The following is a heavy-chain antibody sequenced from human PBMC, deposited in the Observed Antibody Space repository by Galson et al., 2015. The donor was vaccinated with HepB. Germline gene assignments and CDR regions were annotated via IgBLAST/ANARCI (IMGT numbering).Heavy chain of an antibody. J-gene: IGHJ5*02. CDR2: IIPILGIA. V-gene: IGHV1-69*04. Sequence: SVKVSCKASGGTFSNYTISWVRQAPGQGLEWMGRIIPILGIANYAQKFQGRVTITADKSTSTAYMELSSLRSEDTAVYYCARDRYYGSGSSPGWFDPWGQGTLVTVSS. D-gene: IGHD3-10*01. CDR3: ARDRYYGSGSSPGWFDP. CDR1: GGTFSNYT.